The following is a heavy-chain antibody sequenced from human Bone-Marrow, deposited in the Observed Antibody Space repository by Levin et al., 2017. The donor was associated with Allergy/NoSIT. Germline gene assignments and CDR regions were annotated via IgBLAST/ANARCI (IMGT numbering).Heavy chain of an antibody. CDR3: ARGSEFLGGGYAY. Sequence: SETLSLTCTVSGGSISSGGYYWSWIRQHPGKGLEWIGYIYYSGSTYYNPSLKSRVTISVDTSKNQFSLKLSSVTAADTAVYYCARGSEFLGGGYAYWGQGTLVTVSS. CDR2: IYYSGST. V-gene: IGHV4-31*03. CDR1: GGSISSGGYY. J-gene: IGHJ4*02. D-gene: IGHD3-16*01.